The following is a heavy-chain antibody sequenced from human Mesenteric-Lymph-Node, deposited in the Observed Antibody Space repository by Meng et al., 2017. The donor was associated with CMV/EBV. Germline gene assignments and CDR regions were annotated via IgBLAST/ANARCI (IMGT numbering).Heavy chain of an antibody. CDR3: ASFTTVTPMYTFNI. CDR2: IYYSGST. CDR1: GGSLTTSTYY. Sequence: SETLSLTCTVSGGSLTTSTYYWGWVRQSPGKGLEWIGTIYYSGSTYFNPSLKSRVTISVDTSKNQFSLKLSSVTAADTAVYYCASFTTVTPMYTFNIWGQGTMVTVSS. V-gene: IGHV4-39*07. J-gene: IGHJ3*02. D-gene: IGHD4-11*01.